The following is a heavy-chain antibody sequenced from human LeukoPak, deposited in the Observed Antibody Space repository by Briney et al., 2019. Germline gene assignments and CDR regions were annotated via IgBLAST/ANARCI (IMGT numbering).Heavy chain of an antibody. D-gene: IGHD4/OR15-4a*01. V-gene: IGHV3-23*01. J-gene: IGHJ4*02. CDR2: ISGSGDGT. Sequence: GGSLRLSCAASGFTFSSYAMSWVRQAPGKGLEWVSAISGSGDGTSAADSVKGRFTISRDNSKNTLYLQMNSLRVEDTAVYYCAKAGLVRGGALDSWGQGTLVAVSS. CDR1: GFTFSSYA. CDR3: AKAGLVRGGALDS.